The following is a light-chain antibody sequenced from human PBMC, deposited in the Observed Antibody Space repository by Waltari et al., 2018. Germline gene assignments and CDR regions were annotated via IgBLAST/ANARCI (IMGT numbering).Light chain of an antibody. CDR1: QSISIY. CDR2: AAS. J-gene: IGKJ1*01. V-gene: IGKV1-39*01. CDR3: QKSSSTPPWT. Sequence: DIQMTQSPSSLSASVGDRVTITCLASQSISIYLNWYQQKPGKAPKLLIYAASTLQSGVPSRFSGSGSGTDFTLTISSLQPEDFATYYCQKSSSTPPWTFGQGTKLEIK.